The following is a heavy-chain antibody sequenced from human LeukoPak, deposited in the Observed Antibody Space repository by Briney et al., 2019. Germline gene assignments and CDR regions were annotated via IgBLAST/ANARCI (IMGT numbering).Heavy chain of an antibody. Sequence: SETLSLTCTVSGYSISSGYYWSWIRQPPGKGLEWIGEINHSGSTNYNPSLKSRVTISVDTSKNQFSLKLSSVTAADTAVYYCARVRSAERWLHIWDLDYWGQGTLVTVSS. D-gene: IGHD5-24*01. V-gene: IGHV4-38-2*02. CDR2: INHSGST. CDR3: ARVRSAERWLHIWDLDY. CDR1: GYSISSGYY. J-gene: IGHJ4*02.